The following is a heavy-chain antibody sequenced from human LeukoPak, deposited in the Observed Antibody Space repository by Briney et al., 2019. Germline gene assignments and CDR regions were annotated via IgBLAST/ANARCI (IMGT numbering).Heavy chain of an antibody. CDR3: TTVLSIAAAGM. CDR2: IYSIPAGGTT. V-gene: IGHV3-15*01. CDR1: GSTFSNAW. J-gene: IGHJ4*02. D-gene: IGHD6-13*01. Sequence: GGSLRLSCAASGSTFSNAWITWVRQAPGKGLEWIGRIYSIPAGGTTDYAAPVKGRFTISRDDSKNTLYLQMNSLKIEDTAVYYCTTVLSIAAAGMWGQGTLVTVSS.